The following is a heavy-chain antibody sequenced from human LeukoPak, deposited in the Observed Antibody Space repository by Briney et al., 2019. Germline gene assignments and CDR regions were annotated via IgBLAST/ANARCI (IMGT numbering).Heavy chain of an antibody. CDR1: GVTFSNYE. V-gene: IGHV3-48*03. D-gene: IGHD6-19*01. Sequence: GGSLRLSCAASGVTFSNYEMNWVRQAPGKGLEWVSYISSSGSTIYYADSVRGRFTISRDNSKNTLYLQMNSLRAEDTAVYYCPKDDGWLVREDGFDMWGQGTMVTVSS. J-gene: IGHJ3*02. CDR3: PKDDGWLVREDGFDM. CDR2: ISSSGSTI.